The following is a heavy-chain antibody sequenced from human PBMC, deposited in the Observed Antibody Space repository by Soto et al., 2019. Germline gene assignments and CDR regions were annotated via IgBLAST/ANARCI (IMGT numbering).Heavy chain of an antibody. J-gene: IGHJ5*02. CDR3: ASDRWYPEGGWFDP. Sequence: SPTLSLTCAISGASVSSNSAARNCIRQSPTADLERLGRTYYRSSWYNDYAVSVKGRITINPDRSESQLFLQLNPVTPEDTAVYYCASDRWYPEGGWFDPWGQATLV. CDR1: GASVSSNSAA. CDR2: TYYRSSWYN. V-gene: IGHV6-1*01. D-gene: IGHD6-13*01.